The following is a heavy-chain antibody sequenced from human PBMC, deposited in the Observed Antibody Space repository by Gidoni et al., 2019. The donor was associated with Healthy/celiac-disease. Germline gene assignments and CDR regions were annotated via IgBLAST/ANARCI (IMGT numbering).Heavy chain of an antibody. D-gene: IGHD3-16*02. CDR3: AKDSRWRLGELSSLDY. CDR1: GFTFDAYA. Sequence: EVQLVESGGGLVQPGRSLRLSCAASGFTFDAYAMHWVRQAPGKGLEWVSGISWNSGSIGYADSVKGRFTISRDNAKNSLYLQMNSLRAEDTALYYCAKDSRWRLGELSSLDYWGQGTLVTVSS. J-gene: IGHJ4*02. CDR2: ISWNSGSI. V-gene: IGHV3-9*01.